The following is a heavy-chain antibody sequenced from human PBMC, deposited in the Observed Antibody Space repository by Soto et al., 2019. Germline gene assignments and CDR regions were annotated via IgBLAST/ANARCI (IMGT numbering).Heavy chain of an antibody. J-gene: IGHJ6*03. CDR3: ARHSKLGHGSGSYGYYYYYYYMDV. CDR2: IYYSGST. Sequence: PSETLSLTCTVSGGSISSYYWSWIRQPPGKGLEWIGYIYYSGSTNYNPSLKSRVTISVDTSKNQFSLKLSSVTAADTAVYYCARHSKLGHGSGSYGYYYYYYYMDVWGKGTTVTVSS. V-gene: IGHV4-59*08. CDR1: GGSISSYY. D-gene: IGHD3-10*01.